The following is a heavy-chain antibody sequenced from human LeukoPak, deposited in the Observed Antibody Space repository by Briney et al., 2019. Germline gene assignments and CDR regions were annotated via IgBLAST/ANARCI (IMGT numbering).Heavy chain of an antibody. CDR3: ARRGTRIPGYYFDY. Sequence: SETLSLTCAVYGGSISSYYWSWIRQPPGKGLEWIGYIYYSGSTNYNPSLKSRVTISVDTSKNQFSLKLSSVTAADTAVYYCARRGTRIPGYYFDYWGQGTLVTVSS. CDR2: IYYSGST. V-gene: IGHV4-59*01. J-gene: IGHJ4*02. D-gene: IGHD1-7*01. CDR1: GGSISSYY.